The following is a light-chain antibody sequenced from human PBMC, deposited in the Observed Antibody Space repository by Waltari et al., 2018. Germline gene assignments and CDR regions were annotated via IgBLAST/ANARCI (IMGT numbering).Light chain of an antibody. J-gene: IGLJ1*01. Sequence: SYELTQSPSVLVSPGQTARITCSGNALPNQYGNWYQQKPGQAPVVVIYKDNKRPSGIPERFSGSSSGTTVTLTISGVQAEDEADYYCQSADSSGSYEVFGTGTKVSVL. CDR3: QSADSSGSYEV. CDR1: ALPNQY. CDR2: KDN. V-gene: IGLV3-25*03.